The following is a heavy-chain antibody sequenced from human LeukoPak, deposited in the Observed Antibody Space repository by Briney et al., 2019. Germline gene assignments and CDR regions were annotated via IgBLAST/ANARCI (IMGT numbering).Heavy chain of an antibody. V-gene: IGHV1-2*02. D-gene: IGHD5-24*01. CDR1: GYTFTGYY. CDR3: ARVGDGLNDAFDI. J-gene: IGHJ3*02. CDR2: INPNSGST. Sequence: ASVKVSCTASGYTFTGYYMNWVRQAPRQGLEWMGGINPNSGSTNYAQKFQGRVTMTRDTSISTAYMELSRLKSDDTAVYYCARVGDGLNDAFDIWGRGTMVTVSS.